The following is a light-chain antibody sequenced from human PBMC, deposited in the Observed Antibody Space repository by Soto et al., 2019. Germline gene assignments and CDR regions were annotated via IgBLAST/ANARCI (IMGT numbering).Light chain of an antibody. Sequence: EIVLTQSPGTLSLSPGERATLSCRASQSVSSNYLAWYQQRPGQAPRLLIYGASSRATGIPDRFSGSGSGTDFTLTISRLEPEDSAVYYCQQYDTSPLTFGRGTKVEIK. J-gene: IGKJ4*01. CDR2: GAS. CDR3: QQYDTSPLT. V-gene: IGKV3-20*01. CDR1: QSVSSNY.